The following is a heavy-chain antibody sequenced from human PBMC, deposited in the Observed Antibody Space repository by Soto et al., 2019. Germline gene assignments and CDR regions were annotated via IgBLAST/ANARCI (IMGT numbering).Heavy chain of an antibody. Sequence: SEPLSLTCTVSGGSISSSSYYWGWIRQPPGKGLGWIGSIYYSGSTYYNPSLKSRVTISVDTSKNQFSLKLSSVTAADTAVYYCAIGGYSSSWYVNWFDPWGQGTLVTVSS. CDR3: AIGGYSSSWYVNWFDP. J-gene: IGHJ5*02. CDR2: IYYSGST. D-gene: IGHD6-13*01. V-gene: IGHV4-39*01. CDR1: GGSISSSSYY.